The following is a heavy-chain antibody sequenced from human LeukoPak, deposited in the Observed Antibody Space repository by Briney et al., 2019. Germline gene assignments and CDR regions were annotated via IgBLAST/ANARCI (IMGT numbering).Heavy chain of an antibody. CDR3: ARAGGDYYGSGSYYNPLDNWFDP. CDR2: ISAYNGNT. J-gene: IGHJ5*02. D-gene: IGHD3-10*01. CDR1: GYTFTSYG. Sequence: ASVNVSCKASGYTFTSYGISWVRQAPGQGLEWMGWISAYNGNTNYAQKLQGRVTMTTDTSTSTAYMELRSLRSDDTAVYYCARAGGDYYGSGSYYNPLDNWFDPWGQGTLVTVSS. V-gene: IGHV1-18*04.